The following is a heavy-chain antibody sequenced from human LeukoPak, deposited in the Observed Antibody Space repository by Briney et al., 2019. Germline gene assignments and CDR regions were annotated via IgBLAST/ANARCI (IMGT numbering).Heavy chain of an antibody. CDR1: GYSINSGYY. D-gene: IGHD1-26*01. J-gene: IGHJ4*02. V-gene: IGHV4-61*01. Sequence: PSETLSLTCTVSGYSINSGYYWGWIRQPPGKGLEWIGYIYYSGSTNYNPSLKSRVTISVDTSKNQFSLKLSSVTAADTAVYYCARGPGGSYHDYWGQGTLVTVSS. CDR2: IYYSGST. CDR3: ARGPGGSYHDY.